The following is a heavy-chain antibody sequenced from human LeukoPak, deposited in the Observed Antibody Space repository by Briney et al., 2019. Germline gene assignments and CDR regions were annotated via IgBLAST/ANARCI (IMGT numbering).Heavy chain of an antibody. V-gene: IGHV2-5*01. CDR1: GFSLSTTGVA. CDR3: AHRSRFGELTTFDY. CDR2: IYWNDDK. D-gene: IGHD3-10*01. J-gene: IGHJ4*02. Sequence: SRPTLLKPTQTLTLTCTCSGFSLSTTGVAVGWIRQPPGKALEWLPLIYWNDDKRYSSSLKSRLTITKDTSKNQVVLTMTNMDAADTATYYCAHRSRFGELTTFDYWGQGTLVTVSS.